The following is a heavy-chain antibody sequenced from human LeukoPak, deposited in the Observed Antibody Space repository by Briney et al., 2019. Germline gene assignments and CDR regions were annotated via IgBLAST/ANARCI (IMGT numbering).Heavy chain of an antibody. D-gene: IGHD2-21*01. CDR3: ATCSRFSQNVPVGMDV. CDR2: ICGVGGVP. V-gene: IGHV3-43*02. Sequence: GGSLRLSCAPSGFTFHVNAMRWVRQAPGKGLEWVSFICGVGGVPYYANSVKGRFTIPRAKRITSLYLKMNSLRTEDTAFYYCATCSRFSQNVPVGMDVWGPGNTVTVSS. CDR1: GFTFHVNA. J-gene: IGHJ6*02.